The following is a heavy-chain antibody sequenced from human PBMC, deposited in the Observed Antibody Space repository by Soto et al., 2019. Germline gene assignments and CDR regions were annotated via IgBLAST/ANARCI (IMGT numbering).Heavy chain of an antibody. Sequence: GGSLRLSCAASGFPFTCYAMSWVRQAPGKGLEWVSAIGGHGDATFYADSVKGRFTISRDNSKNTLYLHMNSLRAEDTAFYYCANSRVSMVRGLIIIPNYWGQGTLVTVSS. CDR2: IGGHGDAT. V-gene: IGHV3-23*01. CDR1: GFPFTCYA. CDR3: ANSRVSMVRGLIIIPNY. D-gene: IGHD3-10*01. J-gene: IGHJ4*02.